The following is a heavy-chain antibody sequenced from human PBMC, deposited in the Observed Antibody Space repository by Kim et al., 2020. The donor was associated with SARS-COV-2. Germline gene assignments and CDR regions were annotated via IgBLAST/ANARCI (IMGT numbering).Heavy chain of an antibody. CDR1: GGTFSSYA. CDR3: ARKGELPIYYYYGMDV. V-gene: IGHV1-69*13. Sequence: SVKVSCKASGGTFSSYAISWVRQAPGQGLEWMGGIIPIFGTANYAQKFQGRVTITADESTSTAYMELSSLRSEDTAVYYCARKGELPIYYYYGMDVWGQGTTVTVSS. CDR2: IIPIFGTA. J-gene: IGHJ6*02. D-gene: IGHD1-26*01.